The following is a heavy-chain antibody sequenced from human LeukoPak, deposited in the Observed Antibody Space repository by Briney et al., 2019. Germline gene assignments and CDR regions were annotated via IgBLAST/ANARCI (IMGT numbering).Heavy chain of an antibody. D-gene: IGHD3-22*01. CDR3: SRSAYYDGSGNYYDY. Sequence: GSLRLSCAASGFTFSSYWMHRVRQAPGKGLVWVSRISDGGSTTTYADSVKGRFTISRDNAKNTLYLQMNGLRAEDTAVYYCSRSAYYDGSGNYYDYWGQGTLVTVSS. J-gene: IGHJ4*02. V-gene: IGHV3-74*01. CDR1: GFTFSSYW. CDR2: ISDGGSTT.